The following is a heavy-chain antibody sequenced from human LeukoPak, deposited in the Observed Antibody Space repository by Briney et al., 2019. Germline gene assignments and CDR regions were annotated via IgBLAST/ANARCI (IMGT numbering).Heavy chain of an antibody. D-gene: IGHD1-1*01. V-gene: IGHV4-38-2*01. J-gene: IGHJ5*02. CDR3: AKAGTTGIHHWFDP. CDR2: IYHSGGS. CDR1: GYSISNDYY. Sequence: SETLSLTCVVSGYSISNDYYWGWIRQPPGKGLEWIGNIYHSGGSYYNPSLKSRVTILVDTSRNQFSLKLSSVTAADTAVYYCAKAGTTGIHHWFDPWGQGNLVTVSS.